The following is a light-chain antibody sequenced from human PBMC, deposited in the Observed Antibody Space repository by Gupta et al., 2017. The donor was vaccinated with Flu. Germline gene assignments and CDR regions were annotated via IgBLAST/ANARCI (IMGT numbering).Light chain of an antibody. J-gene: IGKJ2*01. CDR3: LQADSVPLT. CDR2: TAS. CDR1: QDIGSW. V-gene: IGKV1D-12*01. Sequence: DIQMTQYPSSVSASVGDRVTLTRRASQDIGSWLAWYQQRPGKAPKVLISTASNLQGGVPSRFSGSGSGTDFTLTINSLQPEDFATYYCLQADSVPLTFGQGTKLEIK.